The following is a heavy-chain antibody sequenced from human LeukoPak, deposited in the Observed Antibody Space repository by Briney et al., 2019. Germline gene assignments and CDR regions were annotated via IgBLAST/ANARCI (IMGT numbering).Heavy chain of an antibody. V-gene: IGHV1-18*01. CDR3: AKESAYCGSDCRSLSDY. Sequence: ASVTVSCTTSGYSFTSYGINWVRQAPGQGLEWMGWISAYNGNTNYAQNLQGRVTMTTDTSTSTVYMELRSLRSDDTAVYYCAKESAYCGSDCRSLSDYWGQGTLVTVSS. D-gene: IGHD2-21*02. J-gene: IGHJ4*02. CDR1: GYSFTSYG. CDR2: ISAYNGNT.